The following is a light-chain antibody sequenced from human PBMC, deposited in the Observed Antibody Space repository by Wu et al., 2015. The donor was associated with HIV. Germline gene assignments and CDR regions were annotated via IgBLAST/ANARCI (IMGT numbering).Light chain of an antibody. CDR2: VAS. CDR3: QQYNDWPLT. CDR1: QSISSNY. V-gene: IGKV3-20*01. J-gene: IGKJ4*01. Sequence: EIVLTQSPGTLSLSPGERATLSCRASQSISSNYLAWYQQKPGQAPRLLISVASSRATGIPDRFSGSGTGTEFTLTISSLQSEDFAVYYCQQYNDWPLTFGGGTKVEIK.